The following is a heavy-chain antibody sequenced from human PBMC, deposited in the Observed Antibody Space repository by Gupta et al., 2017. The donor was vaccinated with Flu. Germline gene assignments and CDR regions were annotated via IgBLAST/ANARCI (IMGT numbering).Heavy chain of an antibody. V-gene: IGHV3-7*01. CDR3: VRNRGWQQFDY. CDR1: GFTFRRYW. Sequence: EEQLVESGGGLVQPGGSLRLSCAASGFTFRRYWMDWVRQAPGKGLEWVANIAADDSVKNYACSVKGRFTISRDDAKNSLYLQMNSLRAEDTAVYYCVRNRGWQQFDYWGQGALVTVSS. J-gene: IGHJ4*02. D-gene: IGHD3-10*01. CDR2: IAADDSVK.